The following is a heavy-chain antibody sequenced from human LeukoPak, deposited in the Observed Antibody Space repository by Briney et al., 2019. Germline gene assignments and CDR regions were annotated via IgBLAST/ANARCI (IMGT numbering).Heavy chain of an antibody. V-gene: IGHV4-4*02. Sequence: SGTLSLTCGVSGGSISSTNWWTWVRQPPGEGLEWIGEVHLSGRTNYNPSLESRVTMSVDMSKNHISLKLTSVTAADTAVYYCAREGGPYRPLDYSGQGTLVTASS. CDR3: AREGGPYRPLDY. CDR2: VHLSGRT. CDR1: GGSISSTNW. J-gene: IGHJ4*02.